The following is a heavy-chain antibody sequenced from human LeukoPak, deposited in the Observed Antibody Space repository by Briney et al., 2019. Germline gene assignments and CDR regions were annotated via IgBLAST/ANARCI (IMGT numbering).Heavy chain of an antibody. D-gene: IGHD6-13*01. CDR1: GFTFSSYA. J-gene: IGHJ4*02. V-gene: IGHV3-23*01. Sequence: GGSLRLSCAASGFTFSSYAMSWVRQAPGKGLEWVSAISGSGGSTYYADSVKGRFTISRDNSKNTLYLQMNSLRAEDTSVYYCARRFPAAAGTAAVDYWGQGTLVTVSS. CDR3: ARRFPAAAGTAAVDY. CDR2: ISGSGGST.